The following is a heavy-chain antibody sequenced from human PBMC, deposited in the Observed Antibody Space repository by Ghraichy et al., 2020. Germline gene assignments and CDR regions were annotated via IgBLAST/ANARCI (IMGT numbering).Heavy chain of an antibody. D-gene: IGHD5-24*01. CDR2: IYTSGST. Sequence: SETLSLTCTVSGGSISSYYWSWIRQPPGKGLEWIGYIYTSGSTNYNPSLKSRVTISVDTSKNQFSLKLSSVTAADTAVYYCARHDGMATIFDYWGQGTLVTVSS. J-gene: IGHJ4*02. CDR3: ARHDGMATIFDY. V-gene: IGHV4-4*09. CDR1: GGSISSYY.